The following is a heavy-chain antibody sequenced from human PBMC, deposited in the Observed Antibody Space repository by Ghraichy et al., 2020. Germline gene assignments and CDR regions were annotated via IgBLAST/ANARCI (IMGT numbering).Heavy chain of an antibody. CDR3: ARDFGSSGWVPDY. D-gene: IGHD6-19*01. V-gene: IGHV1-2*02. J-gene: IGHJ4*02. CDR2: INPNSGGT. CDR1: GYTFTGYY. Sequence: ASVKVSCKASGYTFTGYYMHWVRQAPGQGLEWMGWINPNSGGTNYAQKFQGRVTMTRDTSISTAYMELSRLRSDDTAVYYCARDFGSSGWVPDYWGQGTLVTVSS.